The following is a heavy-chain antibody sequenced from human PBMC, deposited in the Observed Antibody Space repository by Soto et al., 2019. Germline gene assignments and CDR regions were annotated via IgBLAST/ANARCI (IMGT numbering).Heavy chain of an antibody. CDR1: GGSISSGAYY. CDR2: IYYTGKA. J-gene: IGHJ4*02. Sequence: SETLSLTCTVSGGSISSGAYYWSWIRQHPGKGLEWIGYIYYTGKAYYTPSLNSRVDLSVDTSDNQFFLKLSSVTAADTAVYFCARWRVATSSNDYWGQGILVTVSS. CDR3: ARWRVATSSNDY. D-gene: IGHD5-12*01. V-gene: IGHV4-31*03.